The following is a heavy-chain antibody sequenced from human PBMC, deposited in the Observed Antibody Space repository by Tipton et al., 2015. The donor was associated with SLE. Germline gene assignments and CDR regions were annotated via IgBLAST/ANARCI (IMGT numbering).Heavy chain of an antibody. J-gene: IGHJ4*02. CDR3: AREGWYWDY. V-gene: IGHV3-33*01. CDR1: GFTFSSYG. Sequence: SLRLSCAASGFTFSSYGMHWVRQAPGKGLEWVAVIWYDGSNKYYADSVKGRFTISRDNAKNSLYLQMNSLRAEDTAVYYCAREGWYWDYWGQGTLVTVSS. CDR2: IWYDGSNK. D-gene: IGHD6-19*01.